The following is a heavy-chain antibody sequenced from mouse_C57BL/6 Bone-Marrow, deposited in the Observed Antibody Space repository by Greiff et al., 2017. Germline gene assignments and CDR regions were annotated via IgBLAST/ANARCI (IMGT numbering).Heavy chain of an antibody. J-gene: IGHJ1*03. Sequence: EVKLMESEGGLVQPGSSMKLSCTASGFTFSDYYMAWVRQVPEKGLEWVANINYDGSSTYYLDSLKSRFIISRDNAKNILYLQMSSLKSEDTATYYCARARTGTVYWYFDVWGTGTTVTVSS. CDR2: INYDGSST. V-gene: IGHV5-16*01. CDR1: GFTFSDYY. CDR3: ARARTGTVYWYFDV. D-gene: IGHD4-1*01.